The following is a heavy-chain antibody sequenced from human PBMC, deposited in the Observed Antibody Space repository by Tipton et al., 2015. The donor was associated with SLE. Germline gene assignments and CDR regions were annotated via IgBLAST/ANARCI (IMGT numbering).Heavy chain of an antibody. V-gene: IGHV3-7*01. Sequence: LRLSCAASGFTFSSYWMSWVRQAPGKGLEWVANIKQDGSEKYYVDSVKGRFTISRDNAKNSLYLQMNSLRAEDTAVYYCARVGRAGSYSYYYYYMDVWGKGTTVTVSS. CDR1: GFTFSSYW. CDR3: ARVGRAGSYSYYYYYMDV. J-gene: IGHJ6*03. CDR2: IKQDGSEK. D-gene: IGHD3-10*01.